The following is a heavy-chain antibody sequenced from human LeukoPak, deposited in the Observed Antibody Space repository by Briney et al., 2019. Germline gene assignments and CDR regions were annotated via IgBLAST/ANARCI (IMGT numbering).Heavy chain of an antibody. Sequence: GGSLRPSCAASGFTFSSYAMSWVRQAPGKGLEWVSAISGSGGSTYYADSVQGRFTISRDSSKNTLYLQMNSLRAEDTAVYYCAKDRRRGAVAEFDYWGQGTLVTVSS. CDR1: GFTFSSYA. CDR3: AKDRRRGAVAEFDY. J-gene: IGHJ4*02. D-gene: IGHD6-19*01. CDR2: ISGSGGST. V-gene: IGHV3-23*01.